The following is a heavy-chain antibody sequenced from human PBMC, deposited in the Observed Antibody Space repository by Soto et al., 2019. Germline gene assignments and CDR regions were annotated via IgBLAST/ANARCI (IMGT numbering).Heavy chain of an antibody. V-gene: IGHV3-72*01. Sequence: TGGSLRLSCAASGFTFSDHYMDWVRQAPGKGLEWVGRTRNKANSYTTEYAASVKGRFTISRDDSKNSLFLQMNSLKTEDTAVYYCTRVFGSSWYKAFFDYCGQGTLVTVSS. CDR3: TRVFGSSWYKAFFDY. D-gene: IGHD6-13*01. CDR1: GFTFSDHY. J-gene: IGHJ4*02. CDR2: TRNKANSYTT.